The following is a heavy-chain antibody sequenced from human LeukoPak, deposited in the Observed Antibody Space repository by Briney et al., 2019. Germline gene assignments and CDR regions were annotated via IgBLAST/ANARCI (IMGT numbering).Heavy chain of an antibody. CDR1: GFTFSIYA. V-gene: IGHV3-23*01. J-gene: IGHJ4*02. CDR2: ISGGGGTT. Sequence: GGSLRLSCAASGFTFSIYAMTWVRQAPGKGLEWVSVISGGGGTTYYGDSVKGRFTISRDNSKNTLYLHMHSLRADDTALYYCAKDLHGAFDYWGQGILVTVSS. CDR3: AKDLHGAFDY. D-gene: IGHD3-10*01.